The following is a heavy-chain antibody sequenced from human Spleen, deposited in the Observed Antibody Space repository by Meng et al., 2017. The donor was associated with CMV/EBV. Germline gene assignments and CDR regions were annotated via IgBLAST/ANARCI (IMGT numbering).Heavy chain of an antibody. D-gene: IGHD6-13*01. CDR1: SISSGGYY. CDR2: MYYRDST. Sequence: SISSGGYYWTWIRQHPGKGLEWIGYMYYRDSTYYNPSLRSRATISVDTSKNQFSLKLSSVTAADTAVYYCARHWGSIAAAGTIWFDPWGQGTLVTVSS. CDR3: ARHWGSIAAAGTIWFDP. J-gene: IGHJ5*02. V-gene: IGHV4-31*02.